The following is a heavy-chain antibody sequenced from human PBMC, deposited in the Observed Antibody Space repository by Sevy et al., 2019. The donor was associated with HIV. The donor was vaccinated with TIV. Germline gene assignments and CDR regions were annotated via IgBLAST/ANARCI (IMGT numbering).Heavy chain of an antibody. CDR2: IIAVFGTT. CDR1: GGIFRSNA. D-gene: IGHD3-10*01. Sequence: ASVKVSCKASGGIFRSNAISWVRQAPGQGLEWVGGIIAVFGTTYYAQKFQGRVTLIADESTGTLHMELRSLRSEDTAIYYCARDTHYYVSGSFDSWGQGTQVTVSS. J-gene: IGHJ4*01. V-gene: IGHV1-69*13. CDR3: ARDTHYYVSGSFDS.